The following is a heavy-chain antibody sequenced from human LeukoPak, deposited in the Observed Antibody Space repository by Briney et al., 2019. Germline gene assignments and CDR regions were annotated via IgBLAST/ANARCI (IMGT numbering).Heavy chain of an antibody. CDR2: IDWSGEST. CDR3: ARDLSASWYSLGY. V-gene: IGHV3-20*04. D-gene: IGHD2-2*01. J-gene: IGHJ4*02. Sequence: GGSLRLSCAASGLTPAAYGMSWVRQAPGKGLEWVSGIDWSGESTGYADSVKGRFTISRDNAANVLYLQMNGLRAEDTALYYCARDLSASWYSLGYGGRGTLVTVSS. CDR1: GLTPAAYG.